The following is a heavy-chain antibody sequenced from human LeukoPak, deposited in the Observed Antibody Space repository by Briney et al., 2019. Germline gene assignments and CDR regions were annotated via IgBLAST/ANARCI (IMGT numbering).Heavy chain of an antibody. Sequence: GGSPRLSCAASGFTFTSYAMIWVRQAPGKGLEWVSAISGSGGSTYYADSVKGRFTNSRDNSKNTLYLQMNSLRAEDTAVYYCAKDRQASSGVFDYWGQGTLVTVSS. CDR1: GFTFTSYA. CDR3: AKDRQASSGVFDY. D-gene: IGHD3-22*01. CDR2: ISGSGGST. V-gene: IGHV3-23*01. J-gene: IGHJ4*02.